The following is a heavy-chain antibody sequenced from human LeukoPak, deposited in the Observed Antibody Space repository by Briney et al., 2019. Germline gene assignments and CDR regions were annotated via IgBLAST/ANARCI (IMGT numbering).Heavy chain of an antibody. CDR3: ARAPKVGASNSYYYMDV. CDR1: GYTFTSYD. Sequence: ASVKVSCKASGYTFTSYDINWVRQATGQGLEWMGWMNPNSGNTGYAQKFQGRVTITRNTSISTAYMELSSLRSEDTAVYYCARAPKVGASNSYYYMDVWGKGTTVTVSS. V-gene: IGHV1-8*03. J-gene: IGHJ6*03. CDR2: MNPNSGNT. D-gene: IGHD1-26*01.